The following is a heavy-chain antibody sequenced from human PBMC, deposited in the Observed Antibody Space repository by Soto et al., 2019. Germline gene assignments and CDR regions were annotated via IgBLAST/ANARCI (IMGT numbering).Heavy chain of an antibody. CDR1: GFTFNAYA. V-gene: IGHV3-23*01. Sequence: EVQLLESGGGLVQPGGSLRLSCAASGFTFNAYAMTWVRQAPGKGLEWVSAIGGSGGNRYYAASVRGRFTISRDNSKDTVDLQMNSLRVEDTAVYYCVRVASDYINSVDHWGQGILVRVSS. CDR3: VRVASDYINSVDH. J-gene: IGHJ4*02. CDR2: IGGSGGNR. D-gene: IGHD4-4*01.